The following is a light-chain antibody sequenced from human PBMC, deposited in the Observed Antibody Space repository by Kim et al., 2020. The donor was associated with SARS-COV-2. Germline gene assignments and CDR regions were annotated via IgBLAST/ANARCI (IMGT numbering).Light chain of an antibody. CDR1: SGSIASNY. CDR2: EDN. J-gene: IGLJ3*02. Sequence: NFMLTQPHSVSESPGKTVTIYCTRSSGSIASNYVQWYQQRPGSAPTTVIYEDNQRPSGVPDRFSGSIDSSSNSASLTISGLKSEDEADYYCQSYDSSSHGSWVFGGETQLTVL. CDR3: QSYDSSSHGSWV. V-gene: IGLV6-57*04.